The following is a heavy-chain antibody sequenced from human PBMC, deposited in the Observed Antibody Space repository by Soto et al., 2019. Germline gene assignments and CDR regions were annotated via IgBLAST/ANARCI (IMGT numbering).Heavy chain of an antibody. CDR2: ISYDGSNK. CDR3: AKPYSGSPPKNFDY. CDR1: GFSFSIYG. D-gene: IGHD1-26*01. V-gene: IGHV3-30*18. Sequence: GGSLRLSCVASGFSFSIYGMYWVRQAPGKGLEWVAAISYDGSNKYYVDSVRGRLTISRDNSKNTVYLQMNSLRAEDTAVYYCAKPYSGSPPKNFDYWGQGTLVTVSS. J-gene: IGHJ4*01.